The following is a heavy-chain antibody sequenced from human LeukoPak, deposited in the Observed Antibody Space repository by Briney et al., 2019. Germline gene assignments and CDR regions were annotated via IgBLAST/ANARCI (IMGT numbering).Heavy chain of an antibody. CDR2: MNPNSGNT. CDR1: GYIFTNYD. CDR3: ARAGTVEMTPLDY. Sequence: ASVKVSCKASGYIFTNYDINWVRLAPGQGLEWMGWMNPNSGNTGYIQKFQGRVTFTRNTSTGTAYMELSSLRSEDTAVYYCARAGTVEMTPLDYWGQGTLVTVSS. J-gene: IGHJ4*02. D-gene: IGHD5-24*01. V-gene: IGHV1-8*03.